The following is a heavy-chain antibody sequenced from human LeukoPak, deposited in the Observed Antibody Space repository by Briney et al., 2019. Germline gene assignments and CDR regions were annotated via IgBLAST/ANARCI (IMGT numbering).Heavy chain of an antibody. CDR3: ARHMYSSGWYYFDY. Sequence: SETLSLTCTVSGVSISSGGYYWSWIRQPPGKGLEWIGYIYYSGITNYNPSLKSRLTISVDTSKNQFSLKLSSVTAADTAVYYCARHMYSSGWYYFDYWGQGTLVTVSS. D-gene: IGHD6-19*01. CDR1: GVSISSGGYY. CDR2: IYYSGIT. V-gene: IGHV4-61*08. J-gene: IGHJ4*02.